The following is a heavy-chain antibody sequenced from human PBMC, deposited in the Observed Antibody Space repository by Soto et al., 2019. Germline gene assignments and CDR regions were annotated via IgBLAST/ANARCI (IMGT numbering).Heavy chain of an antibody. Sequence: PGGSLRLSCAASGFSFSTYIMNWVRQAPGNGLEWVASISTSSTHKYYADPEKGRFTISRDHAKNSLYLQMDSLRADDTPVYFCARDRIRLPSFDYCGHGALVTVSS. CDR1: GFSFSTYI. CDR2: ISTSSTHK. D-gene: IGHD2-15*01. J-gene: IGHJ4*01. CDR3: ARDRIRLPSFDY. V-gene: IGHV3-21*04.